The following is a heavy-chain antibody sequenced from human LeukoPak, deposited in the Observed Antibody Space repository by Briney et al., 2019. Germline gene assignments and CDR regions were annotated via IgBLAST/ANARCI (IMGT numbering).Heavy chain of an antibody. D-gene: IGHD1-1*01. Sequence: GGSLRLSCAASGFTFSSYDMSWVRQAPGKGLECVSAISRGAGSTYYADSVKGRFTISRDNSKNTLYVQMNNLRADDTAVYYCVKKGQADDDGMPDRGQGALVTVSP. CDR3: VKKGQADDDGMPD. V-gene: IGHV3-23*01. J-gene: IGHJ4*02. CDR1: GFTFSSYD. CDR2: ISRGAGST.